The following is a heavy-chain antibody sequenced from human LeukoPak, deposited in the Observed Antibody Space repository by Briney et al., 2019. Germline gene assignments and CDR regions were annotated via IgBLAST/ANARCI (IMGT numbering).Heavy chain of an antibody. CDR1: GFTFSKFG. V-gene: IGHV3-33*03. CDR3: AKDWSLGYGCLDY. Sequence: GGSLRLACAASGFTFSKFGMHWVRQTPGKGLEWVALVWNDGSKNYYADSVKGRFTISRDNSKDTLYLLLNSLRAEDTAVYYCAKDWSLGYGCLDYWGQGTLVTVSS. J-gene: IGHJ4*02. CDR2: VWNDGSKN. D-gene: IGHD5-12*01.